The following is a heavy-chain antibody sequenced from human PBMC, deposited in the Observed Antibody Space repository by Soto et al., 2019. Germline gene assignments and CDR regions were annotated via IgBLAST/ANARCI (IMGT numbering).Heavy chain of an antibody. Sequence: SETLSLTCAVSGGSISSGGYSWSWIRQPPGKGQEWIGYIYHSGSTYYNPSLKSRFTISRDNSKNTLYLQMNSLRAEDTAVYYCAKDDDILTGYLFVLDYWGQGTLVTVSS. CDR3: AKDDDILTGYLFVLDY. V-gene: IGHV4-30-2*02. J-gene: IGHJ4*02. CDR2: IYHSGST. CDR1: GGSISSGGYS. D-gene: IGHD3-9*01.